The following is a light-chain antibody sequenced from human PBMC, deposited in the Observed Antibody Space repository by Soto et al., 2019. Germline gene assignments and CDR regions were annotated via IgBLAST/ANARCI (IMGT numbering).Light chain of an antibody. J-gene: IGLJ1*01. CDR2: EVT. V-gene: IGLV2-8*01. CDR3: NSYVGSNNYV. Sequence: QSALAQPPSASVSPGQSVTSSCIGTSSDVGRYNYVSWYQHHPGKAPKLIIYEVTKRPSGVPDRFSGSKSGNTASLTVSGLQADDEADYYCNSYVGSNNYVFGTGTKVTVL. CDR1: SSDVGRYNY.